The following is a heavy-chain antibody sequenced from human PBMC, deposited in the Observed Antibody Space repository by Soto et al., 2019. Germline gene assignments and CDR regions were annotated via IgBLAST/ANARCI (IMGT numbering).Heavy chain of an antibody. D-gene: IGHD5-12*01. Sequence: PGGSLRLSCAASGFTFSSYSMNWVRQAPGKGLEWVSSISSSSSYIYYADSVKGRFTISRDNAKNSLYLQMNSLRAEDTAVYYCARDKYSGYDYYYYYMDVWGKGTTVTVS. CDR1: GFTFSSYS. J-gene: IGHJ6*03. CDR3: ARDKYSGYDYYYYYMDV. CDR2: ISSSSSYI. V-gene: IGHV3-21*01.